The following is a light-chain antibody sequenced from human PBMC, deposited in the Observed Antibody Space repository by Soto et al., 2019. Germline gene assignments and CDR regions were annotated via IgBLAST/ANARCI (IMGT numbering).Light chain of an antibody. J-gene: IGLJ2*01. CDR2: SNN. V-gene: IGLV1-44*01. CDR1: SSNIGSNN. CDR3: AAWDDSLNGLV. Sequence: QSVLTQPPSASGTPGQRVTISCSGSSSNIGSNNLNWYQQLPQTAPKLLINSNNQRPSGVPDRFSGSKSGTSASPAISGLHSEDEADYYCAAWDDSLNGLVFGGGTKLTVL.